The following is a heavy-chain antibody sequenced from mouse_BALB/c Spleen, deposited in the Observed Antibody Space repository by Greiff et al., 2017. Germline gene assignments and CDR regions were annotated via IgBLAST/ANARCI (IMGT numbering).Heavy chain of an antibody. CDR1: GFTFSSYT. CDR2: ISNGGGST. CDR3: ASGNSAY. J-gene: IGHJ3*01. Sequence: EVQRVESGGGLVQPGGSLKLSCAASGFTFSSYTMSWVRQTPEKRLEWVAYISNGGGSTYYPDTVKGRFTISRDNAKNTLYLQMSSLKSEDTAMYYCASGNSAYWGQGTLVTVSA. V-gene: IGHV5-12-2*01. D-gene: IGHD2-1*01.